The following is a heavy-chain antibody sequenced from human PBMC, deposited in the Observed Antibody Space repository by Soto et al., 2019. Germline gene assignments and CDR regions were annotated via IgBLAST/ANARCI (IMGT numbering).Heavy chain of an antibody. Sequence: GGSLRLSCAASGFTFSSYAMHWVRQAPGKGLEWVAVISYDGSNKYYADSVKGRFTISRDNSKNTLYLQMNSLRAEDTAVYYCARDNSPSPLLLWFGEPTHGIDYWGQGTLVTVSS. D-gene: IGHD3-10*01. CDR1: GFTFSSYA. CDR2: ISYDGSNK. CDR3: ARDNSPSPLLLWFGEPTHGIDY. V-gene: IGHV3-30-3*01. J-gene: IGHJ4*02.